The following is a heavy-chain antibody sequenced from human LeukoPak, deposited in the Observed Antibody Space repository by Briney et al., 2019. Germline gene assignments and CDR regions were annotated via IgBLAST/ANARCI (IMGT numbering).Heavy chain of an antibody. CDR2: ISSSSSTI. D-gene: IGHD5-18*01. J-gene: IGHJ6*02. CDR3: ARGAQLWGSYYYGMDV. Sequence: GGSLRLSCAASGFTFSSYSMNWVRQAPGKGLEWVSYISSSSSTIYYADSVKGRFTISRDNAKNSLYLQMNSLRAEDTAVYYCARGAQLWGSYYYGMDVWGQGTTVTVSS. V-gene: IGHV3-48*04. CDR1: GFTFSSYS.